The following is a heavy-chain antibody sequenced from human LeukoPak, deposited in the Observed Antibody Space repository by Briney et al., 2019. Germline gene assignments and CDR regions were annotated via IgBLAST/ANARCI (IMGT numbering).Heavy chain of an antibody. CDR2: ISGSGGST. V-gene: IGHV3-23*01. CDR3: AKPRGIVVVPAAISE. CDR1: AFTFKTYT. J-gene: IGHJ4*02. Sequence: GWSLRLSCVASAFTFKTYTLNWVRQAPGKGREWVSAISGSGGSTYYADSVEGRVTISRDNSQNTLYLQLNSLRAADTAVYYCAKPRGIVVVPAAISEWGEGTLVTVSS. D-gene: IGHD2-2*02.